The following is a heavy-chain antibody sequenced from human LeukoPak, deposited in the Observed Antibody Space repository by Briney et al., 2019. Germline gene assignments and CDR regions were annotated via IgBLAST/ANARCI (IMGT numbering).Heavy chain of an antibody. CDR2: IIPIFGTA. D-gene: IGHD2-21*02. CDR1: GGTFSSYA. Sequence: ASVKVSCKASGGTFSSYAISWVRQAPGQGLEWMGGIIPIFGTANYAQKFQGRVTITTDESTSTAYMELSSLRSEDTAVYYCARGVTAILNYFDYWGQGTLVTVSS. CDR3: ARGVTAILNYFDY. V-gene: IGHV1-69*05. J-gene: IGHJ4*02.